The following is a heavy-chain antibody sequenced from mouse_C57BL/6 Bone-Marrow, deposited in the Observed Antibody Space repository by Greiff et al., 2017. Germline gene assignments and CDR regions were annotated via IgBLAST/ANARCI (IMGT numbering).Heavy chain of an antibody. CDR3: ARCVGGRRSVDY. CDR1: GFTFTSYA. CDR2: ICAGGSYT. V-gene: IGHV5-4*01. Sequence: VQLQQPGAGLVKPGASLKLSCAASGFTFTSYAMPWVNQTPGKRLEWVGTICAGGSYTNYQDKVKGRSTLSRDKATNNAYLQLSRLKSEDSAVYYCARCVGGRRSVDYWGQGTSVTVSS. J-gene: IGHJ4*01. D-gene: IGHD1-2*01.